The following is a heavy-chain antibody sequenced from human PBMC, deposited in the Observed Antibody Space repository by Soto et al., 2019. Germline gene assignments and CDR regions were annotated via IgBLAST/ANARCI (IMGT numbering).Heavy chain of an antibody. V-gene: IGHV1-18*01. Sequence: QVQLVQSGAEVKKPGASVKVSCKASGYTFTSYGISWVRQAPGQGLEWMGWISAYNGNTNYAQKLQGRVTMTTDTSTNTAYMELRSLRYDDTAVYYCGKDPPGGDGGYYYYGTYVRGQGTTVTVAS. CDR3: GKDPPGGDGGYYYYGTYV. D-gene: IGHD2-21*01. CDR1: GYTFTSYG. CDR2: ISAYNGNT. J-gene: IGHJ6*02.